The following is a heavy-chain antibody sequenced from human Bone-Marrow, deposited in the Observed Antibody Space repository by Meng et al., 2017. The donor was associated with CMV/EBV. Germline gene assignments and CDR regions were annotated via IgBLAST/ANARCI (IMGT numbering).Heavy chain of an antibody. J-gene: IGHJ4*02. V-gene: IGHV3-33*06. D-gene: IGHD3-3*01. CDR1: GFSLTKSG. Sequence: SLKISCEASGFSLTKSGMHWVRQAPGKGLEWVALIWHDGSRQYYADSVKGRFTISRDTSTNTLYLKMNSLRDEDTAIYYWVKDVRLWSAWENWGQGTLVTVSS. CDR3: VKDVRLWSAWEN. CDR2: IWHDGSRQ.